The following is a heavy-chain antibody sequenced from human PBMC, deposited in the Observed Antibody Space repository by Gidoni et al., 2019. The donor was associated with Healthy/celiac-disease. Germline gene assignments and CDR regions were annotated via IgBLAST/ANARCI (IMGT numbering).Heavy chain of an antibody. CDR3: AKDSGRVLAAAGGFDY. CDR2: ISGSGGST. V-gene: IGHV3-23*01. CDR1: GFTFSSYA. J-gene: IGHJ4*02. Sequence: EVQLLESGGGLVQPGGSLRLSCAASGFTFSSYAMSWVRQAPGKWLEWASAISGSGGSTYYADSVKGRFTISRDNSKNTLYLQMNSLRAEDTAVYYCAKDSGRVLAAAGGFDYWGQGTLVTVSS. D-gene: IGHD6-13*01.